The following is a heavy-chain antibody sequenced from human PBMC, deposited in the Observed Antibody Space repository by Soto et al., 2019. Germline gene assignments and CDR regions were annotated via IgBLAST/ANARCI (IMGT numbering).Heavy chain of an antibody. CDR1: GASITSSY. J-gene: IGHJ3*01. CDR2: VHHTGHT. D-gene: IGHD3-22*01. Sequence: PSETLSLTCTVSGASITSSYWSWIRQFSEKGLEWIGFVHHTGHTNYNPSLKGRVSISVDTSKNQFSLKLTSVTPADTAKYYCARGYYDSRGQSNTFDVWGRGTTVTVSS. CDR3: ARGYYDSRGQSNTFDV. V-gene: IGHV4-59*12.